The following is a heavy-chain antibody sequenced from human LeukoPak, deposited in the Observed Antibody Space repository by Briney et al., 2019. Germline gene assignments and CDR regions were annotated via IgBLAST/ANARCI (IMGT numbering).Heavy chain of an antibody. CDR1: GYTFTSYG. D-gene: IGHD5-18*01. J-gene: IGHJ5*02. CDR3: ARDRRARGYSYGYIGDWFDP. CDR2: ISAYNGNT. V-gene: IGHV1-18*01. Sequence: ASVKVSCKASGYTFTSYGISWVRQAPGQGLEWMGWISAYNGNTNYAQKLQGRVTMTTDTSTSTAYMELSRLRSDDTAVYYCARDRRARGYSYGYIGDWFDPWGQGTLVTVSS.